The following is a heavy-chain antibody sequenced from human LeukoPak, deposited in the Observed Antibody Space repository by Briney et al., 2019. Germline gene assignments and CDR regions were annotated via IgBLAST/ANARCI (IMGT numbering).Heavy chain of an antibody. CDR3: AKRVAEESSSWYIDM. Sequence: GGSLRLPCAASGFTFSSYSMIWVRQAPGKGLEWVSAISGGGGHTFYADSVKGRVTTSRDNSKNTLYLQMNNVRAEDTAVYYCAKRVAEESSSWYIDMWGQGTMVSVSS. J-gene: IGHJ3*02. D-gene: IGHD6-13*01. V-gene: IGHV3-23*01. CDR1: GFTFSSYS. CDR2: ISGGGGHT.